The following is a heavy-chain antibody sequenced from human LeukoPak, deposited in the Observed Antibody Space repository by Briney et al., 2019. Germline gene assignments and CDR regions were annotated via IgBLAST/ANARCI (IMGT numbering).Heavy chain of an antibody. Sequence: SETLSLTCAVYGGSFSGYYWSWIRQPPGKGLEWIGEINHSGSTNYNPSLKSRVTISVDTSKNQFSLKLSSVTAADTAVYYCARARAFPLCYFDYWGQGTLVTVSS. V-gene: IGHV4-34*01. J-gene: IGHJ4*02. CDR1: GGSFSGYY. CDR3: ARARAFPLCYFDY. D-gene: IGHD2/OR15-2a*01. CDR2: INHSGST.